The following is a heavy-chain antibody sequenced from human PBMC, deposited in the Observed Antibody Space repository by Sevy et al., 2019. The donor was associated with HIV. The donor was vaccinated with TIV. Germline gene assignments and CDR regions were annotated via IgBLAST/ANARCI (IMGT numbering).Heavy chain of an antibody. V-gene: IGHV1-2*02. Sequence: ASVKVSCKSSGYTFTGYYMHWVRQAPGQGLEWMGWINANNGGTNYAQRFQGRVTMTGDTSITTAYMELSRLTSDDTAVYYCTRQDSSASDIWGQGTVVTVSS. D-gene: IGHD2-15*01. CDR1: GYTFTGYY. CDR3: TRQDSSASDI. CDR2: INANNGGT. J-gene: IGHJ3*02.